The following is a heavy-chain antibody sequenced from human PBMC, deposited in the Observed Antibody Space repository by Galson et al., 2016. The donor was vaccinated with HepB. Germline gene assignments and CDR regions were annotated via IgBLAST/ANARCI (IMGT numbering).Heavy chain of an antibody. D-gene: IGHD6-6*01. CDR2: ISSSVSTM. CDR3: ARELVRSAFDL. J-gene: IGHJ3*01. V-gene: IGHV3-48*02. Sequence: SLRLSCAASGLTLTTSGLNWVRQAPGKGLEWVSYISSSVSTMYYADSVMGRFTISRDNTKNSVYLQMNNLRDEDTAVYYCARELVRSAFDLWGQGTMVTVSS. CDR1: GLTLTTSG.